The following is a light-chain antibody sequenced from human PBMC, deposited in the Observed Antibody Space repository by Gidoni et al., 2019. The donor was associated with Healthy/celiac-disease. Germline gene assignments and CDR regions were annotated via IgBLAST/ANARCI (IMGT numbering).Light chain of an antibody. J-gene: IGKJ4*01. CDR3: QQSYSSPPLT. V-gene: IGKV1-39*01. CDR2: AAS. CDR1: QSISSY. Sequence: DIQMTQAPSSLSASVGDRLTITCRARQSISSYLNWYQQKPGKAPTLLIYAASSLQSGVPSRFRVSGSGTDFTLTLSSLHPADFAPYYCQQSYSSPPLTFGGGTKVEI.